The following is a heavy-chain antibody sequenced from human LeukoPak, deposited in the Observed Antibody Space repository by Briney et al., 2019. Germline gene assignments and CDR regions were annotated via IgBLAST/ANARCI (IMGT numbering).Heavy chain of an antibody. CDR2: ISSSGSTI. J-gene: IGHJ5*02. V-gene: IGHV3-11*04. CDR1: GFTFSDYY. D-gene: IGHD1-14*01. CDR3: ARDLSSIHPEQMPPNWFDP. Sequence: GGSLRLSCAASGFTFSDYYMSWLRQAPGKGLEWVSYISSSGSTIYYADSVKGRFTISRDNAKNSLYLQMNSLRAEDTAVYYCARDLSSIHPEQMPPNWFDPWGQGTLVTVSS.